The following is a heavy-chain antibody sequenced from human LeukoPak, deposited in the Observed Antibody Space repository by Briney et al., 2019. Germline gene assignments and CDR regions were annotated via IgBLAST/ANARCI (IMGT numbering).Heavy chain of an antibody. CDR1: GFTFSSYS. J-gene: IGHJ4*02. D-gene: IGHD6-19*01. V-gene: IGHV3-21*01. Sequence: PGGSLRLSCAASGFTFSSYSMNWVRQAPGKGLEWVSSISSSSSYIYYADSVKGRLTISRDNAKNSLYLQMNSLRAEDTAVYYCARGGAYISAVAGTLDYWGQGTLVTVSS. CDR3: ARGGAYISAVAGTLDY. CDR2: ISSSSSYI.